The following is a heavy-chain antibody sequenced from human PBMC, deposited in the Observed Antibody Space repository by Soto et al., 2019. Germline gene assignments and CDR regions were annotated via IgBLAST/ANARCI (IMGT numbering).Heavy chain of an antibody. V-gene: IGHV3-23*01. Sequence: EVQLLESGGGLVQPGGSLRLSCAASGFTFSSYAMSWVRQAPGKGLEWVSVISGSGDRTYYADSVKGRFTISRDNSKNTLYLQMISLRAEDTAVYYCASQLVVVVSAIPLEFGYWGQGTLVTVSS. CDR2: ISGSGDRT. J-gene: IGHJ4*02. CDR1: GFTFSSYA. CDR3: ASQLVVVVSAIPLEFGY. D-gene: IGHD2-21*02.